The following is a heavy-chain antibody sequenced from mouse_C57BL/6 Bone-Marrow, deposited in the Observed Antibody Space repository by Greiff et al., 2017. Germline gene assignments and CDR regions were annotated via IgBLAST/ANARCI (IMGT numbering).Heavy chain of an antibody. CDR1: GYTFTNYW. D-gene: IGHD2-3*01. V-gene: IGHV1-63*01. J-gene: IGHJ3*01. CDR2: IYPGGGYT. Sequence: QVQLQQSGAELVRPGTSVKMSCKASGYTFTNYWIGWAKQRPGHGLEWIGDIYPGGGYTNYNETFKGKATLTADKSSSTAYMQFSSLTSEDSAIYYCAIYDGYAWFAYWGQGTLVTVSA. CDR3: AIYDGYAWFAY.